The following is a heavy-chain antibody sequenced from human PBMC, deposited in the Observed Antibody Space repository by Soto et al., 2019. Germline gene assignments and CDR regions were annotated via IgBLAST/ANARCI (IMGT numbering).Heavy chain of an antibody. V-gene: IGHV3-33*01. J-gene: IGHJ6*02. CDR1: GFTFSSYG. CDR2: IWYDGSNK. CDR3: ARALTTVTLNYDYGMDV. D-gene: IGHD4-17*01. Sequence: QVQLVESGGGVVQPGRSLRLSCAASGFTFSSYGMHWVRQAPGKGLEWVAVIWYDGSNKYYADSVKGRFTISRDNSKNTLYLQMNSLRAEATAVYYCARALTTVTLNYDYGMDVWGQGTTVTVSS.